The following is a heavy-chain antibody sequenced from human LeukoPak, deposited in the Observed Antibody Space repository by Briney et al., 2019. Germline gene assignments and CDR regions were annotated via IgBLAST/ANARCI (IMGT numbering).Heavy chain of an antibody. J-gene: IGHJ4*02. D-gene: IGHD4-17*01. V-gene: IGHV3-7*03. Sequence: GGSLRLSCAAAGFTFSSYWMSWVRQAPGKGLEWVANIKQDGSEKYYVDSVKGRFTISRANAKNSLYLQMNSLRAEDTAVYFCARGQTTVTNWGQGTLVTVSS. CDR1: GFTFSSYW. CDR3: ARGQTTVTN. CDR2: IKQDGSEK.